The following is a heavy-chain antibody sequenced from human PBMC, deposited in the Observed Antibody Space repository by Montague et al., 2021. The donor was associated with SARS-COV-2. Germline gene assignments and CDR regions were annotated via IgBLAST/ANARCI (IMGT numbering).Heavy chain of an antibody. Sequence: SETLSLTCTVSGDSISTSYWAWIRQPPGKGLEWIGYVYYSGRSSYNSSLKSRVTISVDTSKNQVSLNLRSVTAADTAVYFCVRADRRDPVTPHLCYDKGMDLWGQGTTVTVSS. D-gene: IGHD3-3*01. CDR3: VRADRRDPVTPHLCYDKGMDL. CDR2: VYYSGRS. V-gene: IGHV4-59*01. J-gene: IGHJ6*02. CDR1: GDSISTSY.